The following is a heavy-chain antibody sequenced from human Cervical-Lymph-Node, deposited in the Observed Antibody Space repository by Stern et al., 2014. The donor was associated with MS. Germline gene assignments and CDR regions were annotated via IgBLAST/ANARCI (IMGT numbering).Heavy chain of an antibody. V-gene: IGHV1-69*01. CDR3: ALSSETSDRWYSLGYDL. D-gene: IGHD6-13*01. CDR2: IFPVFGTP. CDR1: RGTFSKFP. J-gene: IGHJ5*02. Sequence: VQLVQSGAEVTKPGSSVKVSCKASRGTFSKFPSSWVRQAPGQGLEWMGGIFPVFGTPTCAQEFRGSVTITADVSTSTVYMELSSLRSDDTAVYYCALSSETSDRWYSLGYDLWGQGTLVTVSS.